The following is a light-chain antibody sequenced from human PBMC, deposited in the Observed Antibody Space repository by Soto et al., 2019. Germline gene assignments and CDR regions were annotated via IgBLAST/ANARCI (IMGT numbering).Light chain of an antibody. Sequence: DIQMTQSPSSVSASVGDRVTITCRASQGIGTWLAWFQQKPGEAPRLLIYTASSLDSGVPSRFSGSGSGTDFTLTISSLQPEDFVTYYCQQGNSFPLTFGGGTKVEVK. CDR3: QQGNSFPLT. J-gene: IGKJ4*01. CDR1: QGIGTW. V-gene: IGKV1-12*01. CDR2: TAS.